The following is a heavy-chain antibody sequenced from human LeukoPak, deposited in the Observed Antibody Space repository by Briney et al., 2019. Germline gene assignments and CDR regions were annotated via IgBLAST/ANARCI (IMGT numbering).Heavy chain of an antibody. CDR3: ARDSQAVTPLYYYYYYMDV. J-gene: IGHJ6*03. V-gene: IGHV1-2*02. CDR1: GYTFTGYY. CDR2: INPNSGGT. Sequence: ASVKVSCKASGYTFTGYYMHWVRQAPGQGLEWMGWINPNSGGTNYAQKFQGRVTMTRDTSISTAYMELSRLRSDDTAVYYCARDSQAVTPLYYYYYYMDVWGKGTTVTVSS. D-gene: IGHD4-17*01.